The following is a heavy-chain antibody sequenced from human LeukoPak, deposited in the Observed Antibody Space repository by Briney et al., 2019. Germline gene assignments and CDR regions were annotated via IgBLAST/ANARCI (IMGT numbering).Heavy chain of an antibody. V-gene: IGHV1-2*02. CDR1: GYTFTGYY. CDR3: ARDGIVVVVADNWFDP. CDR2: INPNSGGT. J-gene: IGHJ5*02. Sequence: ASVKVSCKASGYTFTGYYMNWVRQAPGQGLEWMGWINPNSGGTNYAQKFQGRVTMTRDTSISTAYMELSRLRSDDTAVYYCARDGIVVVVADNWFDPWGQGTLVTVSS. D-gene: IGHD2-15*01.